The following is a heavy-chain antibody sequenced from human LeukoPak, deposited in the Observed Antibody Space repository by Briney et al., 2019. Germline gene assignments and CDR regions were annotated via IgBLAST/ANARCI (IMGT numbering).Heavy chain of an antibody. V-gene: IGHV4-59*01. J-gene: IGHJ6*03. Sequence: SGTLPLTCTVSGGSISSYYWSWIRQPPGKGLEWIGYIYYSGSTNYNPSLKSRVTISVDTSKNQFSLKLSSVTAADTAVYYCARVEEGYGSGRRENYYYYYMDVWGKGTTVTISS. CDR3: ARVEEGYGSGRRENYYYYYMDV. CDR1: GGSISSYY. D-gene: IGHD3-10*01. CDR2: IYYSGST.